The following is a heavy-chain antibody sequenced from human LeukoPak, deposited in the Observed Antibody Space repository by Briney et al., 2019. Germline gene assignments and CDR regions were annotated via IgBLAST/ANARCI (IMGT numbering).Heavy chain of an antibody. CDR3: VRDSPPSGYCYYGLDV. CDR1: GFTFSSYW. J-gene: IGHJ6*02. D-gene: IGHD2-8*02. V-gene: IGHV3-72*01. Sequence: GGSLRLSCAASGFTFSSYWMNWARQAPGKGLEWVGRSRNKANSYTTEHAASVKGRFTVSRDDSKNFLYLQMNSLKIEDTAVYYCVRDSPPSGYCYYGLDVWGQGTTVTVSS. CDR2: SRNKANSYTT.